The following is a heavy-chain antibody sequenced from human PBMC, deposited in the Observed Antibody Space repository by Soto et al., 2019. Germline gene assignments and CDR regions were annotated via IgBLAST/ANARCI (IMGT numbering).Heavy chain of an antibody. V-gene: IGHV1-69*02. D-gene: IGHD5-18*01. CDR3: GSSYGVGYRAFDY. CDR1: GDTFTFYS. J-gene: IGHJ4*02. CDR2: INPILSMS. Sequence: QVQLVQSGAEVKKPGSSVRVSCKASGDTFTFYSINWVRQAPGLGLEWMGRINPILSMSNYAQRFQGRVPXAXEXXTGSTYMEVSCLLLWDTAMDYCGSSYGVGYRAFDYLGRGAPATVSS.